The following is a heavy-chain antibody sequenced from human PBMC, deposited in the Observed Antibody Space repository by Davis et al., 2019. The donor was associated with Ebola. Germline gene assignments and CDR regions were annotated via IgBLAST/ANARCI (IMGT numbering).Heavy chain of an antibody. CDR2: ISYDGSNK. CDR1: GFTFSSYA. J-gene: IGHJ6*02. CDR3: ARGSGRYYYYGMDV. D-gene: IGHD1-14*01. Sequence: PGGSLRLSCAASGFTFSSYAMHWVRQAPGKGLEWVAVISYDGSNKYYADSVKGRFTISRDNSKNTLYLKMNSLRAEDTAVYYCARGSGRYYYYGMDVWGQGTTVTVSS. V-gene: IGHV3-30-3*01.